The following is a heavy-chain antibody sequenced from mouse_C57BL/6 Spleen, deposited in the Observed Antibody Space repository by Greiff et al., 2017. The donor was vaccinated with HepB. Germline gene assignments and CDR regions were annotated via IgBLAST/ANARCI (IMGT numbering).Heavy chain of an antibody. V-gene: IGHV1-5*01. D-gene: IGHD2-2*01. CDR2: IYPGNSDT. CDR3: TRSYGYDEDAMDY. CDR1: GYTFTSYW. Sequence: EVQLQESGTVLARPGASVKMSCKTSGYTFTSYWMHWVKQRPGQGLEWIGAIYPGNSDTSYNQKFKGKAKLNAVTSASTAYMELSSLTNEDSAVYYCTRSYGYDEDAMDYWGQGTSVTVSS. J-gene: IGHJ4*01.